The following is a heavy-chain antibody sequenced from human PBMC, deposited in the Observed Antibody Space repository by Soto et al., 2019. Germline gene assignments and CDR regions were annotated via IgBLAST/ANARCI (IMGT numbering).Heavy chain of an antibody. J-gene: IGHJ4*02. D-gene: IGHD3-10*01. CDR1: GFTFSSYG. CDR3: AKDPTMVRDLPDGY. Sequence: GGSLRLSCAASGFTFSSYGMHWVRQAPGKGLEWVAVISYDGSNKYYAGSVKGRFTISRDNSKNTLYLQMNSLRAEDTAVYYCAKDPTMVRDLPDGYWGQGTLVTVSS. V-gene: IGHV3-30*18. CDR2: ISYDGSNK.